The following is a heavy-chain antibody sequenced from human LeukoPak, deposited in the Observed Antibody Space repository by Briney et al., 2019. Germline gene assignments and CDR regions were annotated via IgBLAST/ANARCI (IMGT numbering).Heavy chain of an antibody. CDR2: ISGSGGST. J-gene: IGHJ4*02. CDR1: GFTFSSYA. D-gene: IGHD3-22*01. CDR3: AKYYYDSSGYYPFTFFDY. Sequence: GGSLRLSCAASGFTFSSYAMSWVRQAPGKGLEWVSAISGSGGSTYYADSVKGRFTISRDNSKNTLYLQMNSLRAEDTAVYYCAKYYYDSSGYYPFTFFDYWGQGTLVTVSP. V-gene: IGHV3-23*01.